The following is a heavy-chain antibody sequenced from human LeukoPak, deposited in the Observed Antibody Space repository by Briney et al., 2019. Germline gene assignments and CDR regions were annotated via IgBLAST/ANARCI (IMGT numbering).Heavy chain of an antibody. CDR2: ISSSSSYI. V-gene: IGHV3-21*04. Sequence: GGSLRPSCAASGFIFSSYSLSWVRQAPGKGLEWVSSISSSSSYIYYADSVKGRFTISRDNSKNTLYLQMNSLRAEDTAVYYCAKAPQRVLAGYFQHWGQGTLVTVSS. CDR3: AKAPQRVLAGYFQH. J-gene: IGHJ1*01. CDR1: GFIFSSYS.